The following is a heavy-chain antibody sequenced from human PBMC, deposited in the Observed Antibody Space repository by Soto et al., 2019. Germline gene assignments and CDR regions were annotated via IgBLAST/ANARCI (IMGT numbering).Heavy chain of an antibody. J-gene: IGHJ3*02. CDR2: IYYSGST. D-gene: IGHD3-16*01. V-gene: IGHV4-39*01. CDR1: GGSISSSSYY. CDR3: GGKGVFNM. Sequence: SETLSLTCTVSGGSISSSSYYWGWIRQPPGKGLEWIGSIYYSGSTYCNPSLKSRVTISVDTSKNQFSLKLSSVTAADTAVYYCGGKGVFNMRGKGKMVPVSS.